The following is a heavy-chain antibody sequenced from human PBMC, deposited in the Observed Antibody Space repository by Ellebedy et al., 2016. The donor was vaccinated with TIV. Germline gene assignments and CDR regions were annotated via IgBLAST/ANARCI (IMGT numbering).Heavy chain of an antibody. V-gene: IGHV3-33*03. D-gene: IGHD3-10*01. J-gene: IGHJ6*02. CDR1: GFTFSTYG. CDR2: IWYDGSQK. CDR3: AKDSAPPDSYYQYGMDV. Sequence: PGGSLRPSCAASGFTFSTYGMHWVRQAPGEGLEWVAVIWYDGSQKYYGDSVKGRFSISRDNSKNTVYLQMNSRRADDTAVYYCAKDSAPPDSYYQYGMDVWGQGTTVTVSS.